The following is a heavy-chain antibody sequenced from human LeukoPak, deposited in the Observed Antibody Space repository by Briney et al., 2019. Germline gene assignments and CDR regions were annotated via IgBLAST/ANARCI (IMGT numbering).Heavy chain of an antibody. V-gene: IGHV3-23*01. CDR1: GFTFSSYA. J-gene: IGHJ4*02. CDR2: ISGSGGST. Sequence: GRSLRLSCAASGFTFSSYAMSWVRQAPGKGLEWVSAISGSGGSTYYADSVKGRFTISRDNSKNTLYLQMNSLRAEDTAVYYCAKPIRAYYYDSSGYYFDYWGQGTLVTVSS. D-gene: IGHD3-22*01. CDR3: AKPIRAYYYDSSGYYFDY.